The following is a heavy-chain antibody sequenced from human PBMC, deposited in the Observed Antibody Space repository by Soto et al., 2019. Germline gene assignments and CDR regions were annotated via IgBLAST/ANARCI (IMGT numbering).Heavy chain of an antibody. CDR1: GFTFSSYA. D-gene: IGHD6-6*01. CDR2: ISGSGGST. V-gene: IGHV3-23*01. J-gene: IGHJ4*02. CDR3: AKDLFPMRQLVLLDY. Sequence: GGSLRLSCAASGFTFSSYAMSWVRQAPGKGLEWVSAISGSGGSTYYADPVKGRFTISRDNSKNTLYLQMNSLRAEDTAVYYCAKDLFPMRQLVLLDYWGQGTLVTVSS.